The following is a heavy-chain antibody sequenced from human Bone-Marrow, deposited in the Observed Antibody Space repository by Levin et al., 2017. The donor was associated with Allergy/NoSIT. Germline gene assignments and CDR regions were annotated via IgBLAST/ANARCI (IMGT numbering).Heavy chain of an antibody. CDR1: GFSFSSYG. Sequence: GESLKISCAASGFSFSSYGMHWVRQAPGEGLEWLAVISYDGSNKDYGDSVKGRFTISRDNSKNTLYLQMKSLRPEDTAVYYCAKDRVIRGFVIESGLGQWGQGTLVTVSS. CDR3: AKDRVIRGFVIESGLGQ. V-gene: IGHV3-30*18. D-gene: IGHD3-10*01. CDR2: ISYDGSNK. J-gene: IGHJ4*02.